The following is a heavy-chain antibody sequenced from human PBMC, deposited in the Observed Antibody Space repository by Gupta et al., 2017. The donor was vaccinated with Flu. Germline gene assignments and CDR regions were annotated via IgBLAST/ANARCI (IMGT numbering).Heavy chain of an antibody. J-gene: IGHJ3*02. Sequence: QVQLVQSGAEVKKPGSSVKVSCKASGGTFSSSTITWVRQAPGQGPEWMGGFIPIFGTANYAQKGQGRVTISADKSTSTTYMELSSLRSEDKAVYYCAKPANGGGDCYAFEIWGQGTMVTVSS. CDR2: FIPIFGTA. CDR3: AKPANGGGDCYAFEI. V-gene: IGHV1-69*06. D-gene: IGHD2-21*02. CDR1: GGTFSSST.